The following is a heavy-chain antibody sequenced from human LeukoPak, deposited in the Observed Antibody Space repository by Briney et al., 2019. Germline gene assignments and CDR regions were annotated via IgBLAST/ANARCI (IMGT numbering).Heavy chain of an antibody. CDR2: NNHSGST. CDR1: GGSFSGYY. CDR3: ARGTHHDY. J-gene: IGHJ4*02. V-gene: IGHV4-34*01. Sequence: SDTLSLTCAVYGGSFSGYYWSWIRQPPGKGLEWIWENNHSGSTNYNPSLKRRVTISVCASKNQFSLKLSSVTAADTAVYYCARGTHHDYWGQGTLVTVSA.